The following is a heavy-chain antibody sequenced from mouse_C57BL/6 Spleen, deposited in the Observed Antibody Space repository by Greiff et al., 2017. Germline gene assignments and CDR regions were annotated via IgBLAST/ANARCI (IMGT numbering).Heavy chain of an antibody. CDR3: AREGIYYDYDAYFDY. CDR2: IYPGDGDT. Sequence: VQLQQSGPELVKPGASVKISCKASGYAFSSSWMNWVKQRPGKGLEWIGRIYPGDGDTNYNGKFKGKATLTADKSSSTAYMQLSSLTSEDSAVYFCAREGIYYDYDAYFDYWGQGTTLTVSS. CDR1: GYAFSSSW. V-gene: IGHV1-82*01. D-gene: IGHD2-4*01. J-gene: IGHJ2*01.